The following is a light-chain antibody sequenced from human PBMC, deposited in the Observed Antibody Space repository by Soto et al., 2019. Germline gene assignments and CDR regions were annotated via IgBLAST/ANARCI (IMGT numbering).Light chain of an antibody. CDR1: QSVSSY. J-gene: IGKJ4*01. CDR3: QQRSDWPLT. V-gene: IGKV3-11*01. Sequence: EIVLTQSPATLSLSSGEGATLSCRASQSVSSYLDWYQQRPGQAPRLLIYDASSRAAGIPAKFSGSGSGTDFTLTITSLAPEDFAVYYCQQRSDWPLTFGGGTKVEV. CDR2: DAS.